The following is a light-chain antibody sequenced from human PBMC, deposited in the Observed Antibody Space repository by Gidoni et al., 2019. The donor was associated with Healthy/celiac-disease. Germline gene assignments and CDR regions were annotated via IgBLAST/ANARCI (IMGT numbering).Light chain of an antibody. V-gene: IGLV2-23*02. CDR3: CSYAGSSTLDVV. CDR1: SSAVGSYNL. J-gene: IGLJ2*01. CDR2: EVS. Sequence: QSALTQPASVSGSPGQSITISCTGTSSAVGSYNLVSWYQQHPGKAPKLMIYEVSKRPSGVSNRFSGSKSGNTASLTSSGLQAEDEADYYCCSYAGSSTLDVVFGGGTKLTVL.